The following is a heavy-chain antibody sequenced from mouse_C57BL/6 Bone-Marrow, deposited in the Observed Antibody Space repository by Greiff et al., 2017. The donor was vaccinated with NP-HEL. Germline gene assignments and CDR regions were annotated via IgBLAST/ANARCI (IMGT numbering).Heavy chain of an antibody. Sequence: VQLQQSGPVLVKPGASVKMSCKASGYTFTDYYMNWVKQSHGKSLEWIGVINPYNGGTSYNQKFKGKATLTVDKSSSTAYMELNSLTSEDSAVYYCARGVLITTVPVDYWGQGTTLTVSS. D-gene: IGHD1-1*01. V-gene: IGHV1-19*01. CDR2: INPYNGGT. J-gene: IGHJ2*01. CDR1: GYTFTDYY. CDR3: ARGVLITTVPVDY.